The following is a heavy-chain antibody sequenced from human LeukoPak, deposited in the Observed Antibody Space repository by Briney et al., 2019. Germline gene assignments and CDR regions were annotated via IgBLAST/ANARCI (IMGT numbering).Heavy chain of an antibody. CDR1: GGSFSGYY. Sequence: PSETLSLTCAVYGGSFSGYYWSWIRQPPGKGLEWIGEINHSGSTNYNPSLKSRVTISVDTSKNQFSLKLSSVTAADTAVYYCARVRRQQLVLLAIYYYYGMDVWGQGTTVTVSS. CDR3: ARVRRQQLVLLAIYYYYGMDV. V-gene: IGHV4-34*01. CDR2: INHSGST. D-gene: IGHD6-13*01. J-gene: IGHJ6*02.